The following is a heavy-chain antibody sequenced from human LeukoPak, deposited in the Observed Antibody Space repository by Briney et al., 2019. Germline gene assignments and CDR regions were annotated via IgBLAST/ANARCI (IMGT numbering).Heavy chain of an antibody. Sequence: GGSLRLPCAASGFTFSSYAMSWVRQAPGKGLEWVSAISGSGGSTYYADSVKGRFTISRDNSKNTLYLQMNSLRAEDTAVYYCAKDTQTYYDFWSGYRNYWGQGTLVTVSS. V-gene: IGHV3-23*01. CDR1: GFTFSSYA. J-gene: IGHJ4*02. CDR3: AKDTQTYYDFWSGYRNY. D-gene: IGHD3-3*01. CDR2: ISGSGGST.